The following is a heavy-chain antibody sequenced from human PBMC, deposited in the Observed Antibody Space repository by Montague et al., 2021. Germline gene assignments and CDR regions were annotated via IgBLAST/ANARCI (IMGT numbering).Heavy chain of an antibody. V-gene: IGHV3-30-3*01. CDR2: ISHDGSNK. J-gene: IGHJ5*02. Sequence: SLRLSCAAFGFTFSTFPMHWVRQAPGKGLEWVALISHDGSNKYYADSVRGRFTVSRDNSKNTRYLQTSSLRADDTAVYYCARWRVYYDSSGYAAWGRGTLVTVSS. D-gene: IGHD3-22*01. CDR3: ARWRVYYDSSGYAA. CDR1: GFTFSTFP.